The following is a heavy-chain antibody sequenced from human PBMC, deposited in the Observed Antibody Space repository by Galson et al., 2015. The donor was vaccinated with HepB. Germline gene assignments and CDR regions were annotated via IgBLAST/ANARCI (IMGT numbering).Heavy chain of an antibody. CDR3: ARSGYSSGWYAWYFDL. CDR1: GFSLSTTDMR. V-gene: IGHV2-70*04. J-gene: IGHJ2*01. Sequence: PALVKPTQTLTLTCTFSGFSLSTTDMRVSWIRQPPGKALEWLARLAWDDDTFYSTSLQTRLAISKDTSKNQVVLTMTNMDPVDTATYSCARSGYSSGWYAWYFDLGGRGTLVTVSS. D-gene: IGHD6-19*01. CDR2: LAWDDDT.